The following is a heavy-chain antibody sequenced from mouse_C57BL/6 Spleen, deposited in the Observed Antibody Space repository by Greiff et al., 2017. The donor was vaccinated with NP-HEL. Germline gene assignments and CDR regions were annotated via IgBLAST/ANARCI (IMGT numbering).Heavy chain of an antibody. CDR3: ASYYGSSYYAMDY. D-gene: IGHD1-1*01. Sequence: EVQGVESGGGLVQPGGSLSLSCAASGFTFTDYYMSWVRQPPGKALEWLGFIRNKANGYTTEYSASVKGRFTISRDNSQSILYLQMNALRAEDSATYYCASYYGSSYYAMDYWGQGTSVTVSS. J-gene: IGHJ4*01. V-gene: IGHV7-3*01. CDR1: GFTFTDYY. CDR2: IRNKANGYTT.